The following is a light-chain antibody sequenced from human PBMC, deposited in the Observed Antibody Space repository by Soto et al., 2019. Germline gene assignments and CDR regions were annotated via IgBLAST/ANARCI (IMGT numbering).Light chain of an antibody. CDR1: QSFRGL. J-gene: IGKJ5*01. CDR2: GAS. Sequence: EVVLTQSPVTLSLSPGERATLSCSASQSFRGLLAWYQQRPGQAPRLLIYGASTRATGIPARFSGSGSGTEFSFTVTSLQSEDFAVYYCQQYDQWPITFGQGTRLEI. CDR3: QQYDQWPIT. V-gene: IGKV3D-15*01.